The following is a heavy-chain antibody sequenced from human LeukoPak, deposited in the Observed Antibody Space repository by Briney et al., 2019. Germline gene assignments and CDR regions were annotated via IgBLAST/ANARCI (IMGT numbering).Heavy chain of an antibody. Sequence: SETLSLTCTVSGGSTSSSSYYWGWIRQPPGKGLEWIGSIYYSGSTYYNPSLESRVTISVDTSKNQFSLKLSSVTAADTAVYYCARTPALGDYYDSSGYYFDYWGQGTLVTVSS. CDR1: GGSTSSSSYY. D-gene: IGHD3-22*01. CDR3: ARTPALGDYYDSSGYYFDY. CDR2: IYYSGST. V-gene: IGHV4-39*07. J-gene: IGHJ4*02.